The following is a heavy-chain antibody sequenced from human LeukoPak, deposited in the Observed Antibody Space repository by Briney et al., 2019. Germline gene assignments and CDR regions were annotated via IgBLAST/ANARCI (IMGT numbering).Heavy chain of an antibody. V-gene: IGHV3-23*01. D-gene: IGHD2-21*01. J-gene: IGHJ4*02. CDR3: AKAPVTSCRGAYCYPFDS. CDR1: GFTFSSYS. Sequence: GGSLRLSCAASGFTFSSYSMNWVRQTPGKGLEWVAATSSSDAGTYHADSVRGRFTISRDNSKNTLYLQMNSLRAEDAAVYFCAKAPVTSCRGAYCYPFDSWGQGTLVTVSS. CDR2: TSSSDAGT.